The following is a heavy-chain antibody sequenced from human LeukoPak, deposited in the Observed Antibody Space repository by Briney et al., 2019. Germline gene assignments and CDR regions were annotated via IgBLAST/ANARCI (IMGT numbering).Heavy chain of an antibody. CDR3: VKGFYDILTAYWGGGGH. D-gene: IGHD3-9*01. J-gene: IGHJ4*02. Sequence: GGSLRLSCSASGFTFSSYAMHWVRQAPGKGLGYVSAISSNGGSTYYADSVKGRFTISRDNSKNTLYLQMSSLRADDTAVYYCVKGFYDILTAYWGGGGHWGQGTLVTVSS. V-gene: IGHV3-64D*06. CDR2: ISSNGGST. CDR1: GFTFSSYA.